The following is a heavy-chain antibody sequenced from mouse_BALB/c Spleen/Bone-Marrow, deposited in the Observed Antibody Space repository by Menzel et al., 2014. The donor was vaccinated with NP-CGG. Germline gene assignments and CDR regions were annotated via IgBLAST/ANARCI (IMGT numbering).Heavy chain of an antibody. V-gene: IGHV1-67*01. D-gene: IGHD2-3*01. CDR3: ARRGWLLPYYYAMDY. CDR1: GYTFTDYA. Sequence: QVQLQQSGPEVVRPGVSVKISCKGSGYTFTDYAMHWVKQSHAKSLEWIGVISTYNGNTNYNQKFKGKATMTVDESSSTACMELARLTSEDSAIYYCARRGWLLPYYYAMDYWGQGTSVTVSS. CDR2: ISTYNGNT. J-gene: IGHJ4*01.